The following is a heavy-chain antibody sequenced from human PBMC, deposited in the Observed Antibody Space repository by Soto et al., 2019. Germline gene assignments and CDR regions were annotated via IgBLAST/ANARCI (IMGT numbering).Heavy chain of an antibody. CDR1: GGTFNSYG. CDR2: IIPLYGTV. J-gene: IGHJ4*02. CDR3: ARVRVIRGVIPSLFGR. V-gene: IGHV1-69*06. Sequence: QDHLAQSGAEVKKPGSSVTVSCKASGGTFNSYGISWVRQAPGQGLAWLGVIIPLYGTVNYAQKFQGRVSITADKSTGTAYMDLSSLRSDDTAVYYCARVRVIRGVIPSLFGRWGQGTLVTVSS. D-gene: IGHD3-10*01.